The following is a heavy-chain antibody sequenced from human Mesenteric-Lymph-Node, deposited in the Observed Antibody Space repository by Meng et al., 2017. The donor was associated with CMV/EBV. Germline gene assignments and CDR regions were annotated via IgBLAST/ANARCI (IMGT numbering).Heavy chain of an antibody. V-gene: IGHV4-59*01. CDR1: GCSISSYY. D-gene: IGHD2-21*01. CDR2: IYNNGRT. J-gene: IGHJ2*01. CDR3: ARVTTYCGGDCPSGYFDL. Sequence: GSLRLSCTVSGCSISSYYWTWIRQPPGKGLEWIGNIYNNGRTNYNPSLTSRVAISVDTSKNQFSLKLSSVTAADTAVYYCARVTTYCGGDCPSGYFDLWGRGTLVTVSS.